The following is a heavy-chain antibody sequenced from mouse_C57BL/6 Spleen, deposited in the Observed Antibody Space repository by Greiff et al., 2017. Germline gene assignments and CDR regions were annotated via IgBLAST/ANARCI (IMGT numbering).Heavy chain of an antibody. V-gene: IGHV1-82*01. Sequence: QVQLQQSGPELVKPGASVKISCKASGYAFSSSWMNWVKQRPGKGLEWIGRIYPGDGDTNYNGKFKGKATLTADKSSSTAYMQISSLTSEDSAVYFCARSAPYYAMDYWGQGTSVTVSS. D-gene: IGHD6-1*01. CDR1: GYAFSSSW. CDR2: IYPGDGDT. J-gene: IGHJ4*01. CDR3: ARSAPYYAMDY.